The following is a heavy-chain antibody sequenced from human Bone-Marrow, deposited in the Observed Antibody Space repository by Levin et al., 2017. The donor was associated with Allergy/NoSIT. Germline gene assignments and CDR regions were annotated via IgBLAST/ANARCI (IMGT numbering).Heavy chain of an antibody. CDR1: GGSFSGYY. D-gene: IGHD2-15*01. CDR2: INHSGST. CDR3: ARGYTDFVVVVAATGEMGFDY. Sequence: PSETLSLTCAVYGGSFSGYYWSWIRQPPGKGLEWIGEINHSGSTNYNPSLKSRVTISVDTSKNQFSLKLSSVTAADTAVYYCARGYTDFVVVVAATGEMGFDYWGQGTLVTVSS. V-gene: IGHV4-34*01. J-gene: IGHJ4*02.